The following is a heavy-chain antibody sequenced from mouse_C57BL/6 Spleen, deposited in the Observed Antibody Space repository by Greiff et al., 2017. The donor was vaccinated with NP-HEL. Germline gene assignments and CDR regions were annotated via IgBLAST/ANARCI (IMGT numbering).Heavy chain of an antibody. J-gene: IGHJ2*01. CDR1: GYTFTSYW. CDR2: IYPGSGST. D-gene: IGHD1-1*01. Sequence: VQLQQPGAELVKPGASVKMSCKASGYTFTSYWITWVKQRPGQGLEWIGDIYPGSGSTNYNEKFKSKATLTVDTSSSTAYMQLSSLTSEDTAVYYCTTSPYYGSSYGGDYWGQGTTLTVSS. CDR3: TTSPYYGSSYGGDY. V-gene: IGHV1-55*01.